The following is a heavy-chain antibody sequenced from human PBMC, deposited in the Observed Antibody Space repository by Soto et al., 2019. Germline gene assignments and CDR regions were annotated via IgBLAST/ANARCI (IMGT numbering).Heavy chain of an antibody. J-gene: IGHJ6*03. V-gene: IGHV3-66*01. D-gene: IGHD3-3*01. Sequence: GGSLRLSCAASGFTVSSNYMSWVRQAPGKGLEWVSVIYSGGSTYYADSVKGRFTISRDNSKNTLYLQMNGLRAEDTAVYYCARDLRHYDFWSGYYSLHYYYNMDVRGKGTTVTVSS. CDR2: IYSGGST. CDR1: GFTVSSNY. CDR3: ARDLRHYDFWSGYYSLHYYYNMDV.